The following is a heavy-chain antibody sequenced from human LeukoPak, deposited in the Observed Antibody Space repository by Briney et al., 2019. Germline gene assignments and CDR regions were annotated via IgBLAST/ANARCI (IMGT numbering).Heavy chain of an antibody. Sequence: PGGSLRLSCAASGFTFSNAWMSRVRQAPGKGLEWVGRIKSKTDGGTTDYAAPVKGRFTISRDDSKNTLYLQMNSLKTEDTAVYYCTTGRGPDAFDIWGQGTMVTVSS. CDR2: IKSKTDGGTT. D-gene: IGHD3/OR15-3a*01. V-gene: IGHV3-15*01. CDR3: TTGRGPDAFDI. CDR1: GFTFSNAW. J-gene: IGHJ3*02.